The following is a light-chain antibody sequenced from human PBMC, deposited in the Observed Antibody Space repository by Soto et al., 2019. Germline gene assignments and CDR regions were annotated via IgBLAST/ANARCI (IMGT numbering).Light chain of an antibody. J-gene: IGKJ1*01. V-gene: IGKV1-39*01. CDR2: AAS. CDR1: QIITTY. CDR3: QESYSMLWT. Sequence: DIQMTQSPSSLSASVGDRVTITCRASQIITTYLNWYQQKPGKAPKLLIYAASSLQSGVPSRFSGSGSGTEFSHTSSSLQPEDFATYYCQESYSMLWTFGQGTKVEIK.